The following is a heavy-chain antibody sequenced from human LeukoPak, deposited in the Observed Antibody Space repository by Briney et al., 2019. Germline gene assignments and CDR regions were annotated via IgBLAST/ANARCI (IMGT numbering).Heavy chain of an antibody. CDR1: KFTFSDYY. D-gene: IGHD3/OR15-3a*01. Sequence: GGSLRLSCAASKFTFSDYYMTWVRQAPGKGPEWVAYMNQFGTEIKYLDSVKGRFTISRDNAKHSLYLWMTSLTADDTAVYYCARGTYYYEFWGQGTLVIVSS. CDR3: ARGTYYYEF. CDR2: MNQFGTEI. V-gene: IGHV3-7*04. J-gene: IGHJ4*02.